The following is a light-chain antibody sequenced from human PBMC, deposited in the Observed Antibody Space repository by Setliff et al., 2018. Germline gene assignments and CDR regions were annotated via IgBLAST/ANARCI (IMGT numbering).Light chain of an antibody. V-gene: IGLV2-14*03. CDR2: DVS. Sequence: QSALTQPASVSGSPGQSITISCSGTSSDVGSYDFVSWYQQHAGKAPKLIIYDVSNRPSGVSNRFSGSKAGNTASLTISGLQADDEADYYCSSYTSSSTYVFGIGTKVTVL. CDR3: SSYTSSSTYV. CDR1: SSDVGSYDF. J-gene: IGLJ1*01.